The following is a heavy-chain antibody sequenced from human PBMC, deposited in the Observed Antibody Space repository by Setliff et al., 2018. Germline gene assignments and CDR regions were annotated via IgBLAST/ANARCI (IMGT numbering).Heavy chain of an antibody. Sequence: ASVKVSCKVSGYTLTELSMHWVRQAPGKGLEWMGGFDPEDGETIYAQKFQGRVTMTEDTSTDTAYMELSSLRSEDTAVYYCAGAGGNSDYFDYWGQGTLGTSPQ. CDR2: FDPEDGET. CDR3: AGAGGNSDYFDY. J-gene: IGHJ4*02. CDR1: GYTLTELS. D-gene: IGHD2-21*02. V-gene: IGHV1-24*01.